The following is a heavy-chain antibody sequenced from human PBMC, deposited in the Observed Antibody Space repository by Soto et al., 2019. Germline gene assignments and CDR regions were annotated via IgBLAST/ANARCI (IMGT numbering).Heavy chain of an antibody. Sequence: EVQLVESGGGLVQPGGSLRLSCAASGFTVSSNYMTWVRQAPGRGLEWGSNIYTGGTTSYADSVKDRFTISRDNSKNPLFLQINSLRDDDTAVYYCASGASGNYRWGQGTLVTVSS. J-gene: IGHJ4*02. D-gene: IGHD3-10*01. CDR1: GFTVSSNY. CDR3: ASGASGNYR. V-gene: IGHV3-66*01. CDR2: IYTGGTT.